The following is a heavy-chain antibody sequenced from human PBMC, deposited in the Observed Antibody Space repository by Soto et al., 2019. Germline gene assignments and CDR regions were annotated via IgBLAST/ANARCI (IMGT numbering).Heavy chain of an antibody. D-gene: IGHD3-16*02. V-gene: IGHV4-59*01. CDR2: IYYSGST. J-gene: IGHJ5*02. CDR3: AREVLYAPWGLGELSDNWFDP. Sequence: KPSETLSLTCTVSGGSISSYYWSWIRQPPGKGLEWIGYIYYSGSTNYNPSLKSRVTISVDTSKNQFSLKLSSVTAADTAVYYCAREVLYAPWGLGELSDNWFDPWGQGTLVTVSS. CDR1: GGSISSYY.